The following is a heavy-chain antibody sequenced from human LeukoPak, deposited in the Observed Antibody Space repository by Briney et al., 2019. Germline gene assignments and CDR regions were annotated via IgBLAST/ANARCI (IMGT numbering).Heavy chain of an antibody. Sequence: SVKVSCKASGGTFSSYAISWVRQAPGQGLEWMGGIIPIFGTANYAQKFQGRVTITADESTSTAYMELSSLRTEDTAVYYCARETGWGSYGLDYWGQGTLVTVSS. D-gene: IGHD3-16*01. CDR3: ARETGWGSYGLDY. J-gene: IGHJ4*02. V-gene: IGHV1-69*13. CDR1: GGTFSSYA. CDR2: IIPIFGTA.